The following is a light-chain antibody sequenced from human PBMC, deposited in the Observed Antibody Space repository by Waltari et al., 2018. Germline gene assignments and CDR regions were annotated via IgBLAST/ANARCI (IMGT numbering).Light chain of an antibody. CDR2: QER. J-gene: IGLJ2*01. CDR1: NLGDKY. V-gene: IGLV3-1*01. CDR3: QAWDSSTVV. Sequence: SYDLTQPPSVSVSPGHTASITCSGANLGDKYVCCYQQKPGQSPVLVIHQERKRPSGIPERFSGSNSENTATLTISGTQAMDEADYYCQAWDSSTVVFGGGTKLTVL.